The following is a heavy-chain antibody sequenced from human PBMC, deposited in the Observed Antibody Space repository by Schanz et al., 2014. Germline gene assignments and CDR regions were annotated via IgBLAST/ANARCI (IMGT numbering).Heavy chain of an antibody. J-gene: IGHJ6*02. CDR1: GFTFSSYG. V-gene: IGHV3-23*04. CDR3: AKGMGYCSGGTCYDYYYDGLDV. CDR2: ISGSGGST. D-gene: IGHD2-15*01. Sequence: VQLVESGGGVVQPGRSLRLSCAASGFTFSSYGLHWDRQAPGTGLEWVSAISGSGGSTYYADSVKGRFTISRNSPKNTLYLQMNSQSADDTAVFYCAKGMGYCSGGTCYDYYYDGLDVWGQGTTVTVSS.